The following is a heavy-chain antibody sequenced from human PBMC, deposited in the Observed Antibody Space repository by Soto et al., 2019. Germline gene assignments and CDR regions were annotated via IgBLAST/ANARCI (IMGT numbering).Heavy chain of an antibody. CDR2: ISSSSSTI. J-gene: IGHJ4*02. V-gene: IGHV3-48*01. Sequence: GGSLRLSCAASGFTFSSYSMNWVRQAPGKGLEWVSYISSSSSTIYYADSVKGRFTISRDNAKNSLYLQMNSLRAEDTAVYYCASDSIAARPTSGDYWGQGTLVTVSS. CDR3: ASDSIAARPTSGDY. CDR1: GFTFSSYS. D-gene: IGHD6-6*01.